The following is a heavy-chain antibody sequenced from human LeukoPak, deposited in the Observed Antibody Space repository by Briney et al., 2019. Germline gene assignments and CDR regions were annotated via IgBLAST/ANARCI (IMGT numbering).Heavy chain of an antibody. CDR2: INPNSGDT. CDR1: GYTFTNYY. V-gene: IGHV1-2*06. J-gene: IGHJ4*02. Sequence: ASVKVSCKASGYTFTNYYMHWVRQAPGQGLEWMGRINPNSGDTNSAQKFQGRVTMTRDTSISTAYMELSRLRSDDTAVYYCARENSFGSHSDYWGQGTLVTVSS. D-gene: IGHD1-26*01. CDR3: ARENSFGSHSDY.